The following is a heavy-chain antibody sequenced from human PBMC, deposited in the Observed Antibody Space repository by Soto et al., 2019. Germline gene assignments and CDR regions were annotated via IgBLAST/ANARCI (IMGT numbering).Heavy chain of an antibody. D-gene: IGHD2-2*01. CDR3: TTDRYYCSSTSCYAFDI. V-gene: IGHV3-15*01. Sequence: GGSLILSCAASGFTFSNAWMSWVRQAPGKGLEWVGRIKSKTDGGTTDYAAPVKGRFTISRDDSKNTLYLQMNSLKTEDTAVYYCTTDRYYCSSTSCYAFDIWGQGTMVTVSS. CDR2: IKSKTDGGTT. CDR1: GFTFSNAW. J-gene: IGHJ3*02.